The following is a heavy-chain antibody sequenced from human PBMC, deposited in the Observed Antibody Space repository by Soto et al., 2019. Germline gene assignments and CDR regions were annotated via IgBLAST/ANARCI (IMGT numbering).Heavy chain of an antibody. CDR2: IKSKTDGGTT. Sequence: EVQLVESGGGLVKPGGSLRLSCAASGFTFSNAWMNWVRQAPGKGLEWVGRIKSKTDGGTTDYAAPVKGRFTISRDDSKNTRYLQMNSLKTEDTAVYYCTTDLNGGSKLPYWGQGTLVTVSS. CDR1: GFTFSNAW. CDR3: TTDLNGGSKLPY. D-gene: IGHD2-15*01. V-gene: IGHV3-15*07. J-gene: IGHJ4*02.